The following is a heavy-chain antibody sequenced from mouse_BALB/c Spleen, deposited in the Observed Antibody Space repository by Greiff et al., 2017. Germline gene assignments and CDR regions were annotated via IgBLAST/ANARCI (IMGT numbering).Heavy chain of an antibody. CDR3: ARADGSRAWFAY. D-gene: IGHD1-1*01. CDR2: ISSGGSYT. Sequence: DVHLVESGGGLVKPGGSLKLSCAASGFTFSSYAMSWVRQSPEKRLEWVAEISSGGSYTYYPDTVTGRFTISRDNAKNTLYLEMSSLRSEDTAMYYCARADGSRAWFAYWGQGTLVTVSA. CDR1: GFTFSSYA. J-gene: IGHJ3*01. V-gene: IGHV5-9-4*01.